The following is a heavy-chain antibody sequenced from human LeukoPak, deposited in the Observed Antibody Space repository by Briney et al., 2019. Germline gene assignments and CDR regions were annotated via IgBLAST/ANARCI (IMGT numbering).Heavy chain of an antibody. D-gene: IGHD2-21*02. V-gene: IGHV3-7*03. J-gene: IGHJ4*02. CDR1: RFTFSTNW. CDR2: ITPAGGEK. CDR3: VSGGDSGY. Sequence: GGSLRLSCAASRFTFSTNWMGWVRQAPGKGLEWVASITPAGGEKYYANSMKGRFTISRDNAKNSLFLQMNSLRADDTGVYFCVSGGDSGYWGQGTLVTVSS.